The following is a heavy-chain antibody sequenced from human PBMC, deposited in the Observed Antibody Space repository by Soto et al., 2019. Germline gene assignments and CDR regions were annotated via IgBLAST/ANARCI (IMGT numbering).Heavy chain of an antibody. CDR1: GGSFSTYA. J-gene: IGHJ4*02. CDR2: IIPVFETT. CDR3: ATAGFRGTSIQQFDQ. D-gene: IGHD1-1*01. V-gene: IGHV1-69*01. Sequence: QVQLVQSGAEVKKPGSSVKVSCQASGGSFSTYAITWVRQAPGQGLEWMGAIIPVFETTSSSQRFRDRLSITADAVTTTAYMELSGLRSEDTAIYYCATAGFRGTSIQQFDQWGQGAVVTVSP.